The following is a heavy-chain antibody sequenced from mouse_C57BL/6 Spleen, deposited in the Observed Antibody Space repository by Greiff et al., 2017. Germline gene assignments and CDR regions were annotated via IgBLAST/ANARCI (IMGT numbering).Heavy chain of an antibody. J-gene: IGHJ3*01. CDR2: ISGGGGNT. Sequence: EVMLVESGGGLVKPGGSLKLSCAASGFTFSSYTMSWVRQTPEKRLEWVATISGGGGNTYYPDSVKGRFTISRDNAKNTLYLQMSSLRSEDTALYCGARAAYGSSPWFAYWGQGTLVTVSA. CDR3: ARAAYGSSPWFAY. V-gene: IGHV5-9*01. CDR1: GFTFSSYT. D-gene: IGHD1-1*01.